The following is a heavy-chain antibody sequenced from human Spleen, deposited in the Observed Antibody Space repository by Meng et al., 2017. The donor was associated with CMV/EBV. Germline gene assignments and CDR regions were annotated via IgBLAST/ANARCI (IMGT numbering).Heavy chain of an antibody. CDR3: ARDRRTDIVVVPAAKY. CDR1: GYTFTNSG. Sequence: ASVKVSCKASGYTFTNSGISWVRQAPGQGLEWMGWINTYKGSTEYAQKFQGRVTMTTDTSTSTAYMELRSLRSDDTAVYYCARDRRTDIVVVPAAKYWGQGTLVTVSS. D-gene: IGHD2-2*01. V-gene: IGHV1-18*01. CDR2: INTYKGST. J-gene: IGHJ4*02.